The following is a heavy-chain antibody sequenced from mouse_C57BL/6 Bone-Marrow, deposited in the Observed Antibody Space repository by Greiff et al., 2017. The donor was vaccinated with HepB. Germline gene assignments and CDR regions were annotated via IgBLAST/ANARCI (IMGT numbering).Heavy chain of an antibody. CDR2: IYPGSGST. CDR1: GYTFTSYW. CDR3: ARRWLLRGHYAMDY. Sequence: QVQLKQPGAELVKPGASVKMSCKASGYTFTSYWITWVKQRPGQGLEWIGDIYPGSGSTNYNEKFKSKATLTVDTSSSTAYMQLSSLTSEDSAVYYCARRWLLRGHYAMDYWGQGTSVTVSS. D-gene: IGHD2-3*01. V-gene: IGHV1-55*01. J-gene: IGHJ4*01.